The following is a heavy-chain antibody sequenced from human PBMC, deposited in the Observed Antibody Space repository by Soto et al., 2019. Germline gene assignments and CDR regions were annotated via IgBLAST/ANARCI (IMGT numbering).Heavy chain of an antibody. D-gene: IGHD1-26*01. V-gene: IGHV4-39*01. J-gene: IGHJ4*02. CDR1: GGSISSSTYY. CDR3: ASAPSGSLDY. CDR2: IYYSGST. Sequence: QLQLQESGPGLVKPSETLSLSCTVSGGSISSSTYYWGWIRQPPGKGLEYIGSIYYSGSTYYSPSLKSRVTISVDTSKNQFSLKLSSVTAADTAVYYCASAPSGSLDYWGQGTLVTVSS.